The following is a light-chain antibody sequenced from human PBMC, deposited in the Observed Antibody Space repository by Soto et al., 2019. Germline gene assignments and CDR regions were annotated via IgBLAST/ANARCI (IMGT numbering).Light chain of an antibody. V-gene: IGLV1-47*01. J-gene: IGLJ2*01. Sequence: QSVLTQPPSASGTPGQRVTISCSGSNSNIGRKYVYWYQQVPGTAPKLLIYRNNQRPSGGPDRFSGSKTGPSPSLATSDPRSEDGADYYCASWDASVGGPAFGGGTKVTVL. CDR3: ASWDASVGGPA. CDR2: RNN. CDR1: NSNIGRKY.